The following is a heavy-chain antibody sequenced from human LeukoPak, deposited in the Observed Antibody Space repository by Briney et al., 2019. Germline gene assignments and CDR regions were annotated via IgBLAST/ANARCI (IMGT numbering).Heavy chain of an antibody. V-gene: IGHV1-46*01. Sequence: ASVKVSCKASGYTFTGYYMHWVRQAPGQGLEWMGWINPSGGSTRYAQKFQGRVTMTRDMSTSTVYMELSSLRSEDTAVYYCARGGNEVVADAEYFQHWGQGTLVTVSS. CDR2: INPSGGST. D-gene: IGHD3-22*01. CDR1: GYTFTGYY. CDR3: ARGGNEVVADAEYFQH. J-gene: IGHJ1*01.